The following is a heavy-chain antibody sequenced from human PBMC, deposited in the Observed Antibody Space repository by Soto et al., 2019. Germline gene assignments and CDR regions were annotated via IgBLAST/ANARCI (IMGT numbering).Heavy chain of an antibody. V-gene: IGHV3-23*01. CDR2: ISGSGGST. Sequence: GGSLRLSCAASGFTFSSYAMSWVRQAPGKGLEWVSAISGSGGSTYYADSVKGRFTISRDNSKNTLYLQMNSLRAEDTAVYYCAKMPSKVVAATKDVGGGFDYWGQGTLVTVSS. CDR3: AKMPSKVVAATKDVGGGFDY. D-gene: IGHD2-15*01. J-gene: IGHJ4*02. CDR1: GFTFSSYA.